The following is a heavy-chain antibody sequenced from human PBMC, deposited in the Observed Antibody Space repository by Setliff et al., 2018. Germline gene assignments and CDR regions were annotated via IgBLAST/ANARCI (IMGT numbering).Heavy chain of an antibody. D-gene: IGHD3-22*01. Sequence: SETLSLTCDVSGYSISSGYCWGWIRQPPGKGLEWIGSICHSRSTHYNPSLKSRVTMSIDTSKNQFSLKVRSVTAADTAVYYCARLYHNDNSADFRRAPFDVWGQGIMVTVSS. V-gene: IGHV4-38-2*01. J-gene: IGHJ3*01. CDR2: ICHSRST. CDR1: GYSISSGYC. CDR3: ARLYHNDNSADFRRAPFDV.